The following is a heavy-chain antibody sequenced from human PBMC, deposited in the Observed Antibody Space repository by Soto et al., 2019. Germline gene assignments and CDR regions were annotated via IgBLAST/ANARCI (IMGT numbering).Heavy chain of an antibody. V-gene: IGHV4-59*01. J-gene: IGHJ5*02. CDR2: IYYSEST. CDR1: GGSFSGYY. CDR3: ARDRGLGSGWYGWFDP. Sequence: PSETLSLTCAVYGGSFSGYYWTWIRQPPGKGLEWIGYIYYSESTNYNPSLKSRVTISVDTSKNQFSLKLSSVTAADTAVYYCARDRGLGSGWYGWFDPWGQGTLVTVSS. D-gene: IGHD6-19*01.